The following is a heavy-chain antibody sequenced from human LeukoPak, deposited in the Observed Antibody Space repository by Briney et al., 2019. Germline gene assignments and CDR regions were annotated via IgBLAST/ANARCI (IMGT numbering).Heavy chain of an antibody. Sequence: SQTLSLTCTVSGGSISSGGYYWSWIRQHPGKGLEWIGYIYYSGSTYYNPSLKSRVTISVDTSKNQFSLKLSSVTAADTAAYYCARNTNLDSSGYLGAYFDYWGQGTLVTVSS. J-gene: IGHJ4*02. V-gene: IGHV4-31*03. CDR1: GGSISSGGYY. D-gene: IGHD3-22*01. CDR3: ARNTNLDSSGYLGAYFDY. CDR2: IYYSGST.